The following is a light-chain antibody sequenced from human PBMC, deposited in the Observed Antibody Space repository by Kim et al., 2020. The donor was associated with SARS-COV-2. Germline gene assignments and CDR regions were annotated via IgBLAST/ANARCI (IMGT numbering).Light chain of an antibody. CDR1: SSEVGGYKY. CDR3: SSYTASSTWV. V-gene: IGLV2-14*04. J-gene: IGLJ3*02. CDR2: DGS. Sequence: GQSNTISCTGTSSEVGGYKYVSWYQRQPGKAPKFMFYDGSKRPSGVSNSFSGSKSGNPASLTISGLQPEDEADYYCSSYTASSTWVFGGGTKLTVL.